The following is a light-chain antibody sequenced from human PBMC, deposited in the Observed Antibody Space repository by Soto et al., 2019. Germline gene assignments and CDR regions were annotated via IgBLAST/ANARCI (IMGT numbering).Light chain of an antibody. V-gene: IGLV2-14*01. CDR2: EVS. J-gene: IGLJ2*01. Sequence: QSALTQPASVSGSPGQSITSSGTGTSSDVGGYNYVSWYQQHPGKAPKLMIYEVSSRPSGVSNRFSGSKSGNTASLTISGLQTEDEADYYCSSFTPSSTVLFGGGTKLTVL. CDR3: SSFTPSSTVL. CDR1: SSDVGGYNY.